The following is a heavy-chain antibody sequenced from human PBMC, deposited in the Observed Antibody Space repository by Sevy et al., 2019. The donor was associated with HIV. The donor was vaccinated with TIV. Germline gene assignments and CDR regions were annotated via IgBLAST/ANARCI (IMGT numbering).Heavy chain of an antibody. CDR1: GFTFSSYD. Sequence: GGSLRLSCAASGFTFSSYDMHWVRQAPGKGLEWVASISYDGSNKYYADSVKGRFTISRDNSKNTLYLQMNSLRAEDTAVYYCERAITYCGGDCYPDYWGQGTLVTVSS. D-gene: IGHD2-21*02. CDR2: ISYDGSNK. V-gene: IGHV3-30-3*01. J-gene: IGHJ4*02. CDR3: ERAITYCGGDCYPDY.